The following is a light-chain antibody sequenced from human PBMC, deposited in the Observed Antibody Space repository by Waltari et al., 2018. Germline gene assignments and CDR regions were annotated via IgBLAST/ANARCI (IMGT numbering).Light chain of an antibody. Sequence: SCRASQSIGKYLVWYQQRPGQAPRLLSYAASTRATGIPDRFSGSGYGTDFSLTISSLEPEDFAVYYCQNHERLPATFGQGTKVEIK. CDR1: QSIGKY. CDR3: QNHERLPAT. CDR2: AAS. J-gene: IGKJ1*01. V-gene: IGKV3-11*01.